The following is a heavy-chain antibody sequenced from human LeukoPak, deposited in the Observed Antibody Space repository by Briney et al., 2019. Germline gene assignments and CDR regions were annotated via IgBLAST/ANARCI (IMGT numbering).Heavy chain of an antibody. CDR1: GFTFSSYS. CDR3: ARGGGGHNWFDP. J-gene: IGHJ5*02. D-gene: IGHD3-16*01. V-gene: IGHV3-21*01. Sequence: GGSLRLSCAASGFTFSSYSMNWVRQAPGKGLEWVSSISSSSSYIYYADSVKGRFTISRDNAKNSLYLQMNSLRAEDTAVYYCARGGGGHNWFDPWGQGTLVTVSS. CDR2: ISSSSSYI.